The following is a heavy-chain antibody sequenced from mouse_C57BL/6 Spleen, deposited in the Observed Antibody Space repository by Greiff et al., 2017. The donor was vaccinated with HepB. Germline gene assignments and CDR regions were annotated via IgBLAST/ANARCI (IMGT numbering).Heavy chain of an antibody. CDR2: INYDGSST. Sequence: EVKLMESEGGLVQPGSSMKLSCTASGFTFSDYYMAWVRQVPEKGLEWVANINYDGSSTYYLDSLKSRFIISRDNAKNILYLQMSSLKSEDTATYYCARDRDGNYVFDYWGQGTTLTVSS. CDR3: ARDRDGNYVFDY. J-gene: IGHJ2*01. CDR1: GFTFSDYY. V-gene: IGHV5-16*01. D-gene: IGHD2-1*01.